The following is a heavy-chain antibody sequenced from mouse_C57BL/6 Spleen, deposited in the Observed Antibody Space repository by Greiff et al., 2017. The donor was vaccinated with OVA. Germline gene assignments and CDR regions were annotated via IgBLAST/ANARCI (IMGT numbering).Heavy chain of an antibody. CDR3: ARTTVVAFYYFDY. CDR1: GFTFSSYG. J-gene: IGHJ2*01. CDR2: ISSGGSYT. V-gene: IGHV5-6*01. Sequence: EVMLVESGGDLVKPGGSLKLSCAASGFTFSSYGMSWVRQTPDKRLEWVATISSGGSYTYYPDSVKGRFTISRDNAKNTLYLQMSSLKSEDTAMYYCARTTVVAFYYFDYWGQGTTLTVSS. D-gene: IGHD1-1*01.